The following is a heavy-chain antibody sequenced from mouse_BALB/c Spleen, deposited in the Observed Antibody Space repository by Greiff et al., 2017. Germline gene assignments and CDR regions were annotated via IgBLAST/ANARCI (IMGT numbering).Heavy chain of an antibody. Sequence: QVQLQQPGAELVKPGASVKLSCKASGYTFTSYYMYWVKQRPGQDLEWIGGINPSNGGTNFNEKFKSKATLTVDKSSSTAYMQLSSLTSEDSAVYYCTTGYYGSWFAYWGQGTLVTVSA. D-gene: IGHD1-1*01. J-gene: IGHJ3*01. CDR1: GYTFTSYY. CDR3: TTGYYGSWFAY. CDR2: INPSNGGT. V-gene: IGHV1S81*02.